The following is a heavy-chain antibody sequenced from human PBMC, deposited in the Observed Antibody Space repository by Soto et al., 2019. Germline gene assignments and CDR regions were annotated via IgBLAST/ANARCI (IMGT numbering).Heavy chain of an antibody. Sequence: GGSLRRSCAASGFTFSSYAMHWVRQAPCEGLEWVAVISYDGSNKYYADSVKGRFPISRDNSKNTLYLQMNSLRAEDTAVYYCAREGGFTMIVVEQGYFQHWGKVTLVTVSS. CDR2: ISYDGSNK. D-gene: IGHD3-22*01. CDR3: AREGGFTMIVVEQGYFQH. J-gene: IGHJ1*01. V-gene: IGHV3-30-3*01. CDR1: GFTFSSYA.